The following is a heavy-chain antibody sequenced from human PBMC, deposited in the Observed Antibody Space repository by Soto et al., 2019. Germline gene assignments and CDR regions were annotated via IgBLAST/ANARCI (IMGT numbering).Heavy chain of an antibody. CDR2: ISSTGRTI. Sequence: PGGSPRLSCGASGFTFSNYYMSWIRQAPGKGLEWVSYISSTGRTIYYADSVKGGFTVSRDNAQNSLSLKLNSLRVEDTAVYYCARSYSSGWEFDYWGQGTQVTVSS. CDR1: GFTFSNYY. J-gene: IGHJ4*02. V-gene: IGHV3-11*01. CDR3: ARSYSSGWEFDY. D-gene: IGHD6-19*01.